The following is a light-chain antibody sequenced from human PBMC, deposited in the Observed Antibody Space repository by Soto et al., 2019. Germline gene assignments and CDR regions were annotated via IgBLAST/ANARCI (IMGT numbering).Light chain of an antibody. CDR1: SSDIGRHNY. J-gene: IGLJ3*02. Sequence: QSVLTQPASVSGSPGQSVTISCTGTSSDIGRHNYVSWYQQFPGKAPQLIIYEVANRPSGVSDRFSGSKSGNTASLTISGLQAEDEADYHCGSYTSSTTWVFGGGTKLTVL. CDR2: EVA. V-gene: IGLV2-14*01. CDR3: GSYTSSTTWV.